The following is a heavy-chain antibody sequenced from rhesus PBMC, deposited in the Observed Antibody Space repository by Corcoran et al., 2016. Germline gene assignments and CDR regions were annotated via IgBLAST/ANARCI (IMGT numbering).Heavy chain of an antibody. Sequence: QVQLQESGPGLVKPSETLSLTCAVPGGPIRSNYWSWIRPPPGKGLEWIGRISGSGGSTDYNPSLKSRVTISTDTSKNQFSLKLSSVTAADTAVYYCARYLELSYFDYWGQGVLVTVSS. CDR3: ARYLELSYFDY. J-gene: IGHJ4*01. D-gene: IGHD1-1*01. V-gene: IGHV4-173*01. CDR1: GGPIRSNY. CDR2: ISGSGGST.